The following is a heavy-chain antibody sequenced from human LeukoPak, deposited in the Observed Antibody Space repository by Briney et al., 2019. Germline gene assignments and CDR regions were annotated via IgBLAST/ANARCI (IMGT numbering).Heavy chain of an antibody. CDR2: IYYSGST. Sequence: PSETLSLTCTVSGGSISSYYWSWIRQPPGKGLEWIGYIYYSGSTNYNPSLKSRVTISVDTSKNLFSLKLSSVTAADTAVYYCARHNQVTVTTSSYSYPMDVWGQGTTVFVSS. J-gene: IGHJ6*02. D-gene: IGHD4-4*01. CDR3: ARHNQVTVTTSSYSYPMDV. CDR1: GGSISSYY. V-gene: IGHV4-59*08.